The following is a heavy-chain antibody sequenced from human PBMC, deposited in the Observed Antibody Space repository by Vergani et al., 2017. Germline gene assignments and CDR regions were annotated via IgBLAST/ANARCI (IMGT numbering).Heavy chain of an antibody. V-gene: IGHV4-59*01. CDR3: AKTSLIAAAGNHFDY. CDR2: IYYSGST. CDR1: GGSISSYY. D-gene: IGHD6-13*01. J-gene: IGHJ4*02. Sequence: QVQLQESGPGLVKPSETLSLTCTVSGGSISSYYWSWIRQPPGKGLEWIGYIYYSGSTNYNPSLKSRVTISVDTSKNQFSLKLSSVTAADTAVYYCAKTSLIAAAGNHFDYWGQGTLVTVSS.